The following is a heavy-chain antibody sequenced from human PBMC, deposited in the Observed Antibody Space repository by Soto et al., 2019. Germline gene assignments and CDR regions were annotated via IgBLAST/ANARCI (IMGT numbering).Heavy chain of an antibody. D-gene: IGHD3-3*01. CDR3: ARSSISLEWLFDAFDI. CDR1: GYTFTGYY. J-gene: IGHJ3*02. Sequence: QVQLVQSGAEVKKPGASVKVSCKASGYTFTGYYMHWVRQAPGQGLEWMGWINPNSGGTNYAQKFQGWVTMDRDTSISTGYMELSRLRSDDTAVYYCARSSISLEWLFDAFDIWGQWTMVTVSS. CDR2: INPNSGGT. V-gene: IGHV1-2*04.